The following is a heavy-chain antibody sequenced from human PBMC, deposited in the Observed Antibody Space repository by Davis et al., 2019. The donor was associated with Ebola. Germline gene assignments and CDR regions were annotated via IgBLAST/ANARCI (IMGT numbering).Heavy chain of an antibody. Sequence: GESLKISCKASGYSFTNYWIAWVRQMPGKGLEWMGLIYPGGSDIRYNPSFQGQVTISADTSITTAYLQWSSLKASDTAFYYCARRSANYDSAWSWFDPWGQGTPVTVSS. D-gene: IGHD3-22*01. CDR1: GYSFTNYW. V-gene: IGHV5-51*01. CDR2: IYPGGSDI. CDR3: ARRSANYDSAWSWFDP. J-gene: IGHJ5*02.